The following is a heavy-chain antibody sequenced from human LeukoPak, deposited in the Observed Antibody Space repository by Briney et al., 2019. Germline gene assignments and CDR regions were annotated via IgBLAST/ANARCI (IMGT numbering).Heavy chain of an antibody. CDR2: IYPGDSDT. CDR3: ARHPSYYDILTGYYPYYFDY. CDR1: GYSFTSYW. J-gene: IGHJ4*02. Sequence: GESLKISCKGSGYSFTSYWIGWVRQMPGKGLEWMGIIYPGDSDTRYSPSFQGQVTISADKSISTAYLQWSSLKASDTAMYYCARHPSYYDILTGYYPYYFDYWGQGTLVTVSS. V-gene: IGHV5-51*01. D-gene: IGHD3-9*01.